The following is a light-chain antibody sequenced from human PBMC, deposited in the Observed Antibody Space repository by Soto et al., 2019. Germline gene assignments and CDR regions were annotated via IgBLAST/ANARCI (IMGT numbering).Light chain of an antibody. CDR2: EVT. CDR1: RSDIGRYDY. Sequence: QSVLTQPPSASGSPGQSVTISCTGTRSDIGRYDYVSWYQQHPGKAPKLMIYEVTKRPSGVPDRFSGSKSGNTASLTVSGLQAEDEADYYCCSYTGTNNFVFGAGTKVTVL. J-gene: IGLJ1*01. CDR3: CSYTGTNNFV. V-gene: IGLV2-8*01.